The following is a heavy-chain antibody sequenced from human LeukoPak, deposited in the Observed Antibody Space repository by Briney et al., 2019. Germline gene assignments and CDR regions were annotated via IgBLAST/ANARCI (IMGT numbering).Heavy chain of an antibody. V-gene: IGHV3-66*02. D-gene: IGHD1-7*01. J-gene: IGHJ4*02. Sequence: GGSLRISCETSGLTVRTNYMSGVRQAPGKGLEWVSILYSDGGAFYADLVKGRFTVSRDPSNDTQYLQMSSARPEDTAMYYCATGNYRPADHWGQGTLVTVSS. CDR1: GLTVRTNY. CDR3: ATGNYRPADH. CDR2: LYSDGGA.